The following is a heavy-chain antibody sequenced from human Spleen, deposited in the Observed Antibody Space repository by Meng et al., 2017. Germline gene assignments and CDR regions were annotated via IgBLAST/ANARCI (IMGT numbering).Heavy chain of an antibody. CDR1: GGSFSGYS. CDR2: INHCGNT. V-gene: IGHV4-34*01. Sequence: QVQLKQWGAGLLKPSVTLSLTCAVYGGSFSGYSWSWIRQPPGKGLEWIGEINHCGNTNYNSFLESRVTISVDTSQNSLSLKLSSVTAADSAVYYCARGPTTVAHDFDYWGQGTLVTVSS. D-gene: IGHD4-11*01. CDR3: ARGPTTVAHDFDY. J-gene: IGHJ4*02.